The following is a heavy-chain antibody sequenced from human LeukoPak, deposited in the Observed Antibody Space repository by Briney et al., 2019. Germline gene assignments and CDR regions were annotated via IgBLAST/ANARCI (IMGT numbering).Heavy chain of an antibody. CDR2: IYYSGST. CDR1: GGSISSYY. CDR3: ARGVNWFDP. Sequence: SETLSLTCTVSGGSISSYYWSWIRQPPGKGLEWIGYIYYSGSTNYNPSLKSRVTISVDTSKNQFSLKLSSVTAADTAVYYCARGVNWFDPWGQGTLVTVSS. J-gene: IGHJ5*02. V-gene: IGHV4-59*01.